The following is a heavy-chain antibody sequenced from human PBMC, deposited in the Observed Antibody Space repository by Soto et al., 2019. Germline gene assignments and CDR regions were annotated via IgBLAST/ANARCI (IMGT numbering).Heavy chain of an antibody. Sequence: QVQLQQWGAGLLKPSETLSLTCAVYGGSFSGYYWTWIRQPPGTGLEWIGEINHSGSTNYNPSLKRRVTISVDTSKNQFSLKLTSVPAADTAVYYCARDKITGLFDYWGQGTLVTVSA. V-gene: IGHV4-34*01. CDR1: GGSFSGYY. D-gene: IGHD2-8*02. CDR2: INHSGST. J-gene: IGHJ4*02. CDR3: ARDKITGLFDY.